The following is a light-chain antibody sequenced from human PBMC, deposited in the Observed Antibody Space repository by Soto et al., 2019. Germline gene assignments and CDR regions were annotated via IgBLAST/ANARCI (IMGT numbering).Light chain of an antibody. CDR1: QSVLFH. J-gene: IGKJ4*01. Sequence: EIVMTQSPATLSVSPGERATLSCRASQSVLFHLAWYQQKPRQAPRLLIYSASTRATGIPARFSGSGYGTEFTLTISSLQSEDFAVYYCQHYNAWPHTFGGGTRVEIK. CDR3: QHYNAWPHT. CDR2: SAS. V-gene: IGKV3-15*01.